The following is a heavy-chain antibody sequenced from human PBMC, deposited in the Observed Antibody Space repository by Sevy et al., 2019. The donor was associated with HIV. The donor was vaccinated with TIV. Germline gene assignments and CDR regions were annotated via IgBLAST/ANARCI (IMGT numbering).Heavy chain of an antibody. J-gene: IGHJ5*02. D-gene: IGHD3-22*01. CDR1: GYTFTSYG. Sequence: ASVKVSCKASGYTFTSYGISWVRQAPGQGLEWMGWISAYYGKTNYAQKLQGRVTMTTDTSTSTAYMELRSLRSDDTAVYYCARVEYYYDSSGYLNINWFDPWGQGTLVTVSS. V-gene: IGHV1-18*01. CDR3: ARVEYYYDSSGYLNINWFDP. CDR2: ISAYYGKT.